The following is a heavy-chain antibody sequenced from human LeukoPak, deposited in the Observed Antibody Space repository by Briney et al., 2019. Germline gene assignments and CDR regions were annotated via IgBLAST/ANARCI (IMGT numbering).Heavy chain of an antibody. CDR3: ATAILGYGSGSYYFDY. V-gene: IGHV1-46*01. D-gene: IGHD3-10*01. CDR2: INPSGGST. J-gene: IGHJ4*02. Sequence: ASVKVSCKASGYTFTSYYMHWVRQAPGQGLEWMGIINPSGGSTSYAQKFQGRVTMTRDTSTSTVYMELSSLRSEDTAVYYCATAILGYGSGSYYFDYWGQGTLVTVSS. CDR1: GYTFTSYY.